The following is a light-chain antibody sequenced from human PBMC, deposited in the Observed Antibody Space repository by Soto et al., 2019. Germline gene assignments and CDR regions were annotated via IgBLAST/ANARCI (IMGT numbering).Light chain of an antibody. CDR3: QQLNSYPPT. CDR2: AAS. J-gene: IGKJ4*01. Sequence: IQLTQSPSSLSASVGDRVTITCRASQGISSYLAWYQQKPGKAPKLLIYAASTLQSGVPSRFSGSGSGTDFTLTISSLQPEGFATYYCQQLNSYPPTFGGGTKVEIK. V-gene: IGKV1-9*01. CDR1: QGISSY.